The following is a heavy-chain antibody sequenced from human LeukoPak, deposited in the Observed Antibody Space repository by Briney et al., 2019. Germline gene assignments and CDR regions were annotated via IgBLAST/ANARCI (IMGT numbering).Heavy chain of an antibody. V-gene: IGHV2-5*02. CDR1: GFSLSGVG. Sequence: SGPTLVNPTQTLMLTCTYSGFSLSGVGVGWIRQPPGKALECLALIYWDDDKRYSPPLKSRLTITKDTSKNQVVLTMTNMDPVDTATYYCARSPYYDVLTGSRGTFDYWGQGTLVTVSS. CDR2: IYWDDDK. CDR3: ARSPYYDVLTGSRGTFDY. D-gene: IGHD3-9*01. J-gene: IGHJ4*02.